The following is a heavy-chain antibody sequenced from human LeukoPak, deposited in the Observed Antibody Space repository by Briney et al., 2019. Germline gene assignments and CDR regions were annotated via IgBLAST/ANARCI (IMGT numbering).Heavy chain of an antibody. CDR1: GGSISSSSYY. V-gene: IGHV4-39*01. J-gene: IGHJ2*01. D-gene: IGHD3-22*01. CDR2: MYYSGTT. Sequence: SETLSLTCTVSGGSISSSSYYWGWIRQPPGKGLEWIGSMYYSGTTYYNPSLKSRVTISVDTSKNQFSLKLSSVTAADTAVYYCARGSRSIVARYFDLWGRGTRVTVSS. CDR3: ARGSRSIVARYFDL.